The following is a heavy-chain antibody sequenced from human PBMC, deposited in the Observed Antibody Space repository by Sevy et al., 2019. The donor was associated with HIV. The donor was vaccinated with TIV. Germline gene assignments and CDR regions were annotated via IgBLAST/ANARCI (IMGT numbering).Heavy chain of an antibody. CDR3: ARDQGYYYGSGSYYIHYYYGMDV. CDR1: GFTFSSYW. Sequence: GGSLRLSCAASGFTFSSYWMSWVRQAPGKGLEWVANIKQDGSEKYYVDSVKGRFTISRDNAKNSLYLQMNSLRAEDTAVYYCARDQGYYYGSGSYYIHYYYGMDVWGQGTTVTASS. V-gene: IGHV3-7*03. J-gene: IGHJ6*02. CDR2: IKQDGSEK. D-gene: IGHD3-10*01.